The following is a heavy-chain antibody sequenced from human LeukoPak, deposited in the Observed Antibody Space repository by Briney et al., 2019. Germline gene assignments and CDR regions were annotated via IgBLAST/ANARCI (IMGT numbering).Heavy chain of an antibody. CDR2: IYHSGNT. V-gene: IGHV4-38-2*02. J-gene: IGHJ3*02. Sequence: PSETLSLTCTVSGYSISSDYYWGWIRQPPGKGLEWIGSIYHSGNTNYSPSLKSRVTISVDTSKNQFSLKLSSVTAADTAVYYCASGKGTYYYDSSALGAFDIWGQGTMVTVSS. CDR1: GYSISSDYY. D-gene: IGHD3-22*01. CDR3: ASGKGTYYYDSSALGAFDI.